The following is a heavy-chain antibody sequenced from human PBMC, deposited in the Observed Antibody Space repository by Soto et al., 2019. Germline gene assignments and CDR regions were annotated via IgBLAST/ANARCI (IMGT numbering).Heavy chain of an antibody. CDR3: AKQRVYYGSGADTFYFDS. V-gene: IGHV3-23*01. CDR1: GFTFSSYA. J-gene: IGHJ4*02. D-gene: IGHD3-10*01. CDR2: ISGSGGST. Sequence: PGGSLRLSCAASGFTFSSYAMSWVRQAPGKGLEWVSAISGSGGSTYYADSVKGRFTISRDNSKNTLYLLMNSLRAEDTALYYCAKQRVYYGSGADTFYFDSWGQGALVTVSS.